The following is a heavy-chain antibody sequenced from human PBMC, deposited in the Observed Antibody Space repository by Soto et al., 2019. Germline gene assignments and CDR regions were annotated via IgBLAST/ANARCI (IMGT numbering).Heavy chain of an antibody. CDR3: ARDPWAADY. V-gene: IGHV3-66*01. D-gene: IGHD3-16*01. CDR1: GFTVSPRY. J-gene: IGHJ4*02. Sequence: EVQLVESGGGLVQPGGSLRFSWAASGFTVSPRYMGWFRQVPGMGLEWVSVIYSGGSIFYADSVRGRFTTARDNSKNTVNLQMNSLRAEDTAVYYCARDPWAADYWGQGTLVTVSS. CDR2: IYSGGSI.